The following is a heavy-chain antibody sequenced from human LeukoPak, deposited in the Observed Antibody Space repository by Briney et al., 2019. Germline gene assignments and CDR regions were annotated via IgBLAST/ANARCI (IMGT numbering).Heavy chain of an antibody. CDR1: GFTFSNYA. CDR3: VKVGRGGGGAFDI. J-gene: IGHJ3*02. CDR2: ISSSGGST. V-gene: IGHV3-64D*09. Sequence: GGSLRLSCSASGFTFSNYAMHWVRQAPGKGLEYVSAISSSGGSTYYADSVKGRFTISRDNSKNTLYLQMSSLRAEDTAVYYWVKVGRGGGGAFDIWGQGTMVTVSS. D-gene: IGHD3-10*01.